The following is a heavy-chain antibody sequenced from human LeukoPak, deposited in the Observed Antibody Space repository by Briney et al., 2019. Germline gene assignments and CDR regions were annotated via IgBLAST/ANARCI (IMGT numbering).Heavy chain of an antibody. D-gene: IGHD3-22*01. CDR2: ISYDGSDT. CDR1: GFTFSNYA. Sequence: GGSLRLSCAAAGFTFSNYAIHWVRQAPGKGLEWVAIISYDGSDTYYADSVKGRFTISRDNSKNTLYVQMDSLRAEDTAVYYCATASAVRDRSGYRLFPSNDWGQGTLVTVSS. CDR3: ATASAVRDRSGYRLFPSND. V-gene: IGHV3-30*04. J-gene: IGHJ4*02.